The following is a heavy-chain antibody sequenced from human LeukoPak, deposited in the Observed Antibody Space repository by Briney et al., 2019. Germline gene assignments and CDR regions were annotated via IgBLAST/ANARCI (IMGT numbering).Heavy chain of an antibody. CDR1: GFTFSSYS. V-gene: IGHV3-48*04. CDR3: AVWLRGNYYYYGMDV. Sequence: PGGSLRLSCAASGFTFSSYSMNWVRQAPGKGLEWVSYISSSSSTIYYADSVKGRFTISRDNAKNSLYLQMNSLRAEDTAVYYCAVWLRGNYYYYGMDVWGQGTTVTVSS. CDR2: ISSSSSTI. D-gene: IGHD5-12*01. J-gene: IGHJ6*02.